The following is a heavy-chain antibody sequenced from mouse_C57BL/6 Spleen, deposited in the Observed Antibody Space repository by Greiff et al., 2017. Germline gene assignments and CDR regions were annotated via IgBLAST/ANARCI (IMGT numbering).Heavy chain of an antibody. CDR3: ARGLTGTYYFDY. D-gene: IGHD4-1*01. CDR2: ISYSGST. Sequence: VQLKESGPGMVKPSQSLSLTCTVTGYSITSGYDWHWIRHFPGNKLEWMGYISYSGSTNYNPSLKSRISITHDTSKNHFFLKLNSVTTEDTATYYCARGLTGTYYFDYWGQGTTLTVSS. J-gene: IGHJ2*01. CDR1: GYSITSGYD. V-gene: IGHV3-1*01.